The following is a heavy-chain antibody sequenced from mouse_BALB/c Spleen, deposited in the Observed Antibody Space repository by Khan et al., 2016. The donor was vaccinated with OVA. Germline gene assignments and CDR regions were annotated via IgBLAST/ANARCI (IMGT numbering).Heavy chain of an antibody. D-gene: IGHD1-1*01. V-gene: IGHV3-2*02. CDR1: GYSITSDYA. J-gene: IGHJ2*01. CDR2: ISYSGNT. CDR3: ARVYGGDFDY. Sequence: EVKLQESGPGLVKPSQSLSLTCTVTGYSITSDYAWNWIRQFPGNKLEWMGFISYSGNTNYNPSLKSRISITRDTSKNQFCLQLNSVTTEDTATYYCARVYGGDFDYWGQGTTLTVSS.